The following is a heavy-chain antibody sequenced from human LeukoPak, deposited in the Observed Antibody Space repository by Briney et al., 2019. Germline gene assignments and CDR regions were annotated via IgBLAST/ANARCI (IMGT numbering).Heavy chain of an antibody. CDR2: IYTSGST. D-gene: IGHD2-2*01. J-gene: IGHJ6*04. CDR3: ARGRVPAAIPYYYYGMDV. CDR1: GGSISSGNYY. V-gene: IGHV4-61*09. Sequence: SETLSLTCTVSGGSISSGNYYWSWIRQPAGKRLEWIGQIYTSGSTNYNPSLKSRVTISVDTSKNQFSLKLSSVTAADTAVYYCARGRVPAAIPYYYYGMDVWGKGTTVTVSS.